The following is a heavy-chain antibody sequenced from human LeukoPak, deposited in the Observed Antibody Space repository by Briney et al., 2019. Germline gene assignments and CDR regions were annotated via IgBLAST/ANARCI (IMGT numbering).Heavy chain of an antibody. D-gene: IGHD7-27*01. Sequence: GGSLRLSCAASGFTFSNYWMHWIRQVPGKGLVWVSHIKYDGSATNYADSVKGRFTISRDNAKNTLYLQMNSLRAEDTAVYYCAKDRHWGLDYWGQGALVTVTS. J-gene: IGHJ4*02. CDR3: AKDRHWGLDY. CDR1: GFTFSNYW. CDR2: IKYDGSAT. V-gene: IGHV3-74*01.